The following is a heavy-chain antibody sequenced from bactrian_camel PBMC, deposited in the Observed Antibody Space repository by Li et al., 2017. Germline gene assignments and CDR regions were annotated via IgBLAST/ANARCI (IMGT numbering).Heavy chain of an antibody. J-gene: IGHJ4*01. CDR1: GYTWSNYC. CDR3: AAELRPDYVLQVRNILRPNGYNR. Sequence: VQEGGSLRLLCTASGYTWSNYCMGWFRQPPGKERELVAFIDNDGTTNYADSVKGRFTISRYNSENTLYLQMNTLKPEDSGMYYCAAELRPDYVLQVRNILRPNGYNRWGRGTQVTVS. V-gene: IGHV3S57*01. CDR2: IDNDGTT. D-gene: IGHD4*01.